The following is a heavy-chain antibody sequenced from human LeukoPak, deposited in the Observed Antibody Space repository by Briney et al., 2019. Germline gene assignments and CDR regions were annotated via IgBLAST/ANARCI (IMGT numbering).Heavy chain of an antibody. V-gene: IGHV3-11*04. Sequence: PGGSVRLSCAASGFTFRDYYMSWMRQAPGKGLEGVSYISSSGSTIYYADSVKGRFTISRDNAKNSLYLQMNSLRAEDTAVCYCAKVRGDYYYYMDVWGKGTTVTVSS. CDR3: AKVRGDYYYYMDV. D-gene: IGHD3-10*01. J-gene: IGHJ6*03. CDR1: GFTFRDYY. CDR2: ISSSGSTI.